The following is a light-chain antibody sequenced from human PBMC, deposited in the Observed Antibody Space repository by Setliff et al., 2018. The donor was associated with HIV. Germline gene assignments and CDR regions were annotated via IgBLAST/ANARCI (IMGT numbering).Light chain of an antibody. J-gene: IGLJ1*01. CDR2: EVS. V-gene: IGLV2-23*02. CDR3: CSYAGSTTFFFV. Sequence: QSVLTQPASVSGSPGQSITISCTGTSSDVGGYNFVSWYQQHPGKAPKLIIYEVSNRPSGVSNRFSGSKSGNTASLTISGLQAEDEADYFCCSYAGSTTFFFVFGPGTKVT. CDR1: SSDVGGYNF.